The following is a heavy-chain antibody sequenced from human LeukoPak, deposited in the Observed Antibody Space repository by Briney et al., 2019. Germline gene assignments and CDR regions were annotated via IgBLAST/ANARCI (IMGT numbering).Heavy chain of an antibody. CDR2: IYYSGST. CDR3: ARDDNSAFDI. CDR1: GGSISSYY. Sequence: PSETLSLTCTVSGGSISSYYWSWIRQPPGKGLEWIGYIYYSGSTNYNPSLKSRVTISVDTSKNQFSLKLSSVTAADTAVYYCARDDNSAFDIWRQGTMVTVSS. J-gene: IGHJ3*02. V-gene: IGHV4-59*01. D-gene: IGHD1-1*01.